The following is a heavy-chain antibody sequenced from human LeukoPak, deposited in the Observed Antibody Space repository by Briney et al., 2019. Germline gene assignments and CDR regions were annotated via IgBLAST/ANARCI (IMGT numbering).Heavy chain of an antibody. Sequence: GGSLRLSCAASGFTFSSYWMHWVRQAPGKGLEWVAVISYDGSNKYYADSVKGRFTISRDNSKNTLYLQMNSLRAEDTAVYYCARGYCSGGSCYSEEHDAFDIWGQGTMVTVSS. J-gene: IGHJ3*02. CDR3: ARGYCSGGSCYSEEHDAFDI. CDR2: ISYDGSNK. D-gene: IGHD2-15*01. V-gene: IGHV3-30*03. CDR1: GFTFSSYW.